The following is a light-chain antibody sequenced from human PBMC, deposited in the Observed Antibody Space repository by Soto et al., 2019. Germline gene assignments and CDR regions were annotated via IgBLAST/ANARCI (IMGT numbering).Light chain of an antibody. V-gene: IGKV3-20*01. CDR2: GAS. J-gene: IGKJ3*01. Sequence: EIVLTQSPGTLSLSPGERATLSCRASQSVSSSYLAWYQQKPGQAPRLLIYGASSRATGIPDRFSGSGSGTDFTLTISRLEPEDFAVYYCQHYCSSLFTFGPGTKVHIK. CDR3: QHYCSSLFT. CDR1: QSVSSSY.